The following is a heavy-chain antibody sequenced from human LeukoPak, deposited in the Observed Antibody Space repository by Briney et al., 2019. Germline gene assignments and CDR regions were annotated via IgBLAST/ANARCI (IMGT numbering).Heavy chain of an antibody. CDR1: GFTVNNKY. CDR3: AAAVGY. J-gene: IGHJ4*02. V-gene: IGHV3-30*03. CDR2: ISYDGSNK. D-gene: IGHD2-15*01. Sequence: GGSLRLSCAASGFTVNNKYMTWVRQAPGKGLEWVAVISYDGSNKYYADSVKGRFTISRDNSKNTLYLQMNSLRAEDTAVYYCAAAVGYWGQGTLVTVSS.